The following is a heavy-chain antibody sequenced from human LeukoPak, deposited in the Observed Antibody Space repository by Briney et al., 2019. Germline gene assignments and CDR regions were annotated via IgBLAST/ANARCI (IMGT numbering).Heavy chain of an antibody. CDR3: ARVSVVRGVSDAFDI. CDR2: IYSGGDT. V-gene: IGHV3-53*01. Sequence: GGSLRLSCAASEFTVSSNYMGWVRQAPGKGLEWLSIIYSGGDTYYADPVKGRFTISRDSSKNTVHLQMDSLRAEDTALYHCARVSVVRGVSDAFDIWGQGTMVTVS. J-gene: IGHJ3*02. CDR1: EFTVSSNY. D-gene: IGHD3-10*01.